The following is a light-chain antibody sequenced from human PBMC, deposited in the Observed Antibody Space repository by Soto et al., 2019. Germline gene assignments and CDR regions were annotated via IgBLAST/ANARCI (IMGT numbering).Light chain of an antibody. CDR2: DVS. J-gene: IGLJ1*01. V-gene: IGLV2-11*01. CDR1: SSDVGGYNY. Sequence: QSALTQPRSVSGSPGQSVTISCTGTSSDVGGYNYVSWYQQHPGKAPKPMIYDVSKRPSGVPDRFSGSKSGNTASLTISGLQAEDEADYCCCSCAGSYTPYVFGTGTKVTVL. CDR3: CSCAGSYTPYV.